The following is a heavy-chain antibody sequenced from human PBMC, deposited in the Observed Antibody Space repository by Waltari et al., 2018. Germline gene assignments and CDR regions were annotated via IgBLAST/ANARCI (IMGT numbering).Heavy chain of an antibody. CDR1: GGSISSYY. V-gene: IGHV4-4*09. D-gene: IGHD6-6*01. CDR2: IYTSGST. Sequence: QVQLQESGPGLVKPSETLSLTCTVSGGSISSYYWSWIRQPPGKGLEWIGYIYTSGSTNYNPSLKSRVTISVDTSKTQFSLKLSSVTAADTAVYYCARGGSSSWRDYYYYYMDVWGKGTTVTVSS. CDR3: ARGGSSSWRDYYYYYMDV. J-gene: IGHJ6*03.